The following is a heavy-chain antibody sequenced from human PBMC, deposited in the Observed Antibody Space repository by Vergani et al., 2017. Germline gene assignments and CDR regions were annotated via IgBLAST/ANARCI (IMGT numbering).Heavy chain of an antibody. D-gene: IGHD1-7*01. V-gene: IGHV4-34*01. Sequence: QVQLQQWGAGLLKPSETLSLTCAVYGGSFSGYYWSWIRQPPGKGLEWIGSIYHSGSTYYNPSLKSRVTISVDTSKNQFSLKLSSVTAADTAVYYCASPGNYIFPRYFDYWGQGTLVTVSS. J-gene: IGHJ4*02. CDR2: IYHSGST. CDR1: GGSFSGYY. CDR3: ASPGNYIFPRYFDY.